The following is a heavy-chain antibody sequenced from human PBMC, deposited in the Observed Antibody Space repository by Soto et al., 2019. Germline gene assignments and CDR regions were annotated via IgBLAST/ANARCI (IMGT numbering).Heavy chain of an antibody. CDR1: GFTFSSYG. V-gene: IGHV3-33*01. J-gene: IGHJ4*02. Sequence: GGSLRLSCAASGFTFSSYGMHWVRQAPGKGLEWVAVIWYDGSNKYYADSVKGRFTISRDNSKNTLYLQMNSLRAEDTAVYYCARDRDSNYAKEGYFDYWGQGTLVTVSS. CDR2: IWYDGSNK. D-gene: IGHD4-4*01. CDR3: ARDRDSNYAKEGYFDY.